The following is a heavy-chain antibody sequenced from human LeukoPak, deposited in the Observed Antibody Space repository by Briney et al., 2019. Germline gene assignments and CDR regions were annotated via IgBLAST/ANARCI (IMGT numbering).Heavy chain of an antibody. V-gene: IGHV6-1*01. CDR2: TYYRSRWST. Sequence: SQTLSLTCAISGDSVSSSSAVWNWIRQSPSSGLEWLGRTYYRSRWSTDYAVSVRSRITINPGTSKNQFSLQLNSVTPEDTAVYYCAKRRDDYSDAFDIWGQGTMVTVSS. CDR1: GDSVSSSSAV. D-gene: IGHD5-24*01. CDR3: AKRRDDYSDAFDI. J-gene: IGHJ3*02.